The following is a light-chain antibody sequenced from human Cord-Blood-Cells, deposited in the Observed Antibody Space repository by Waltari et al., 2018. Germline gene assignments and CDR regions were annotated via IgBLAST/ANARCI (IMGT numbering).Light chain of an antibody. CDR3: QQYNNWPLYT. V-gene: IGKV3-15*01. CDR1: QSVSSN. J-gene: IGKJ2*01. Sequence: EIVMTQSPATLSVSPGERATLSCRASQSVSSNLAWYQQKPGQAPRLLIYGASTRATGIPARFSGSGSGTDFTLTISSLHSEDFAFYYCQQYNNWPLYTFGQGTKLEIK. CDR2: GAS.